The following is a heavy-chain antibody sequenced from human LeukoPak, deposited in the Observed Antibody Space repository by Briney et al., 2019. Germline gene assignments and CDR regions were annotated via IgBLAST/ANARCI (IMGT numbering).Heavy chain of an antibody. CDR2: IWYDGSNK. J-gene: IGHJ4*02. CDR3: ASTSGWYEPIDY. D-gene: IGHD6-19*01. CDR1: EFTFSSYG. Sequence: GRSLRLSCAASEFTFSSYGMHWVRQAPGKGLEWVAVIWYDGSNKYYADSVKGRFTTSRDNSKNTLYLQMNSLRAEDTAVYYCASTSGWYEPIDYWGQGTLVTVSS. V-gene: IGHV3-33*01.